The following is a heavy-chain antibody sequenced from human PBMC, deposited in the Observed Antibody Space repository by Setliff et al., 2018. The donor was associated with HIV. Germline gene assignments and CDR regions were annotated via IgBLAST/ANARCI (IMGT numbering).Heavy chain of an antibody. D-gene: IGHD7-27*01. Sequence: SETLSLTCTVSSGSISTYYWSWIRQPPGKGLEWIGYIYNIGSTNYNPSLRSRVTISLDRSKNQFSLKLSSVTAADTAVYYCARQVGNKVLFDSWGQGTLVTVSS. V-gene: IGHV4-59*01. CDR3: ARQVGNKVLFDS. CDR1: SGSISTYY. CDR2: IYNIGST. J-gene: IGHJ4*02.